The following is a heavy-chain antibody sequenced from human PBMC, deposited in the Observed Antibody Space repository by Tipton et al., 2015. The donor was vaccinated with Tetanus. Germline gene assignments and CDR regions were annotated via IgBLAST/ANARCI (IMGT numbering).Heavy chain of an antibody. J-gene: IGHJ4*02. V-gene: IGHV3-33*01. D-gene: IGHD2-8*01. CDR1: GFTFSSYG. CDR2: IWYDGSNR. Sequence: SLRLSCAASGFTFSSYGMHWVRQAPGKGLEWVAVIWYDGSNRYYADSVKGRFTISRDNSKNTLYLQMNSLRAEDTAVSFFARELRTIQVASTNSPHSGTHFSYLGQGTLVTVSS. CDR3: ARELRTIQVASTNSPHSGTHFSY.